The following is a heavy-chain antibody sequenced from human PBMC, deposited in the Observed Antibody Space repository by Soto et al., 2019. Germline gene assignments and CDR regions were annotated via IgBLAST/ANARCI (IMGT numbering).Heavy chain of an antibody. Sequence: GGSLRLSCAASGFTFSSYAMHWVRQAPGKGLEWVAVISYDGSNKYYADSVKGRFTISRDNSKNTLYLQMNSLRAEDTAVYYCARGQRAVAGYYYYYGMDVWGQGTTVTSP. D-gene: IGHD6-19*01. CDR3: ARGQRAVAGYYYYYGMDV. CDR2: ISYDGSNK. V-gene: IGHV3-30-3*01. J-gene: IGHJ6*02. CDR1: GFTFSSYA.